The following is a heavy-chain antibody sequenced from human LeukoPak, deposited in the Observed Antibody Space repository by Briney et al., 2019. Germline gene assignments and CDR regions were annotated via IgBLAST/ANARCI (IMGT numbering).Heavy chain of an antibody. D-gene: IGHD3-3*01. Sequence: GGSLRLSCAASGFTFSPYTMNWVRQAPGQGLEWVSVISGSGNTAYYADSVKGRFTISRDNSKNTLYLQMNSLRAEDTAVYYCARENYDSWSGYSIDYWGQGTLVTVSS. V-gene: IGHV3-23*01. CDR3: ARENYDSWSGYSIDY. J-gene: IGHJ4*02. CDR1: GFTFSPYT. CDR2: ISGSGNTA.